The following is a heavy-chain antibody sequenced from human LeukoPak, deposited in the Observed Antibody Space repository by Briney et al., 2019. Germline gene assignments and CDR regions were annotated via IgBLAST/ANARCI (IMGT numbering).Heavy chain of an antibody. V-gene: IGHV4-34*01. Sequence: PSETLSLTCAVYGGSFSGYYWSWIRQSPGKGLEWIGEINHSGSTNYNPSLKSRVTISVDKSKNQFSLKLSSVTAADTAVYYCARVDHKYSSSFNWGQGTLVTVSS. J-gene: IGHJ4*02. CDR3: ARVDHKYSSSFN. D-gene: IGHD6-13*01. CDR1: GGSFSGYY. CDR2: INHSGST.